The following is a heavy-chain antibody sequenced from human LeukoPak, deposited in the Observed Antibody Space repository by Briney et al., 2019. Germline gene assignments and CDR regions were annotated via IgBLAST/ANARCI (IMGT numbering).Heavy chain of an antibody. Sequence: GRSLRLSCAASGFTFSIYGMHWVRQAPGKGLGWVAVVSYDGTDKYYPDSVKGRFIISRDNSKNTIYLQMNSLRPEDTAVYCCAKDLGYRDYYAMDVWGQGTTVTVSS. D-gene: IGHD2-15*01. CDR1: GFTFSIYG. V-gene: IGHV3-30*18. CDR3: AKDLGYRDYYAMDV. CDR2: VSYDGTDK. J-gene: IGHJ6*02.